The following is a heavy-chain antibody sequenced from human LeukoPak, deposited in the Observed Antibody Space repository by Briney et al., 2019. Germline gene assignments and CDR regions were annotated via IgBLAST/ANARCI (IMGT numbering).Heavy chain of an antibody. CDR2: MNPNSGNT. Sequence: GASVKVSCKASGYTFTSYDINWVRQATGQGLEWMGWMNPNSGNTGYAQKFQGRVTMTRNTSISTAYMELSSLRSEDTAVYYCARGRRPYNWNDYYYYMDVWGKGTTVTISS. CDR1: GYTFTSYD. CDR3: ARGRRPYNWNDYYYYMDV. V-gene: IGHV1-8*01. J-gene: IGHJ6*03. D-gene: IGHD1-1*01.